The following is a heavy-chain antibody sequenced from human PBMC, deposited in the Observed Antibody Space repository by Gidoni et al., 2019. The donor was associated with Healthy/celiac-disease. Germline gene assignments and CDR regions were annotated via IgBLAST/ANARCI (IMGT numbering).Heavy chain of an antibody. V-gene: IGHV3-9*01. Sequence: EVQLVESGGGLVQPGRSLRLSCPAPGFTFAAYAMHWVRQAPGKGLEGVSGISWNSGSIGYADAVKGRFTISRDNAKNSLYLQMNSLRAEDTALYYCAKDMGEYGSGSYFYYYGMDVWGQGTTVTVSS. J-gene: IGHJ6*02. D-gene: IGHD3-10*01. CDR1: GFTFAAYA. CDR2: ISWNSGSI. CDR3: AKDMGEYGSGSYFYYYGMDV.